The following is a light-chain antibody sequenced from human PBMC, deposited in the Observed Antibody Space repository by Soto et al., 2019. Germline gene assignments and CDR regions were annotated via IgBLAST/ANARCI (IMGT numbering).Light chain of an antibody. CDR2: AAS. Sequence: DIQMTQSPSSLSASVGDRVTITCRASQSISSYLNWYQQKPGKAPKLLIYAASSLRSGVPSRFSGSGSGTDFTLTISSLEPEDFAVYYCQQRSNWPLTFGGGTKVDIK. V-gene: IGKV1-39*01. CDR3: QQRSNWPLT. J-gene: IGKJ4*01. CDR1: QSISSY.